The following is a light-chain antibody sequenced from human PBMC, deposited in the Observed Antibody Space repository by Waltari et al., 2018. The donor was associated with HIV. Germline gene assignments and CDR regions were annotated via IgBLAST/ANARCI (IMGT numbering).Light chain of an antibody. J-gene: IGLJ3*02. CDR2: NNN. CDR1: GSNIGGHE. CDR3: GTWDSSLSAV. V-gene: IGLV1-51*01. Sequence: QSVLTQPPSVSAAPGQTVTISCSGRGSNIGGHEVSWYQQLPGTAPKLLIYNNNKRSSGNPDRYSGSKSGTSATLGITGLQTGDEDDYYCGTWDSSLSAVFGGGTKVTV.